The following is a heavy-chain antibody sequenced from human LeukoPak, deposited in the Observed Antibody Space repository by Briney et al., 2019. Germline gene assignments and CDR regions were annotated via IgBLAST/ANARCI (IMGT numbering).Heavy chain of an antibody. V-gene: IGHV4-39*01. CDR2: IYYSGST. CDR3: ARRKVTWNFDY. J-gene: IGHJ4*02. D-gene: IGHD2-21*02. Sequence: SETLSLTCTVSGGSIRRSSYYWGWIRQPPGKGLEWIGSIYYSGSTYYNPSLKSRVTISVDTSKNQFSLKLSSVTAADTAVYYCARRKVTWNFDYWGQGTLVTVSS. CDR1: GGSIRRSSYY.